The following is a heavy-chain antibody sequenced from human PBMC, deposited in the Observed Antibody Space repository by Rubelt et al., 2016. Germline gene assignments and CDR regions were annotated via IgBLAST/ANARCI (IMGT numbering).Heavy chain of an antibody. D-gene: IGHD4-11*01. V-gene: IGHV4-59*08. CDR1: GGSISSYY. CDR2: IYYSGST. Sequence: QVQLQESGPGLVRPSETLSLTCTVSGGSISSYYWSWIRQPPGKGLEWIGYIYYSGSTSYNPSLKSRVHISEDTSKNQFSLKMGAVTAADTAVYYCARQDSWYYFDHWGQGTLVTVSS. J-gene: IGHJ4*02. CDR3: ARQDSWYYFDH.